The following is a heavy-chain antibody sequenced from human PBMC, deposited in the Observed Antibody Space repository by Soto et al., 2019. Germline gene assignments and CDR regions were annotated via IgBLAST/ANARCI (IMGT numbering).Heavy chain of an antibody. Sequence: GGSLRLSCAGSGFTFSNYAVNWVRQAPGKGLEWVAVILYDGSVQHYADSVKGRFTVSRDNSKNTLDLQMSNLRAEDTAVYYCATVHNTSRSFDYWGQGTLVTVSS. CDR1: GFTFSNYA. D-gene: IGHD1-20*01. CDR2: ILYDGSVQ. CDR3: ATVHNTSRSFDY. J-gene: IGHJ4*02. V-gene: IGHV3-30-3*01.